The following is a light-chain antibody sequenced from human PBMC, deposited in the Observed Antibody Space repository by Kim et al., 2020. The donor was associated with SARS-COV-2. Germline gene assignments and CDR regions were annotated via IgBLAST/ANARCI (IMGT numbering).Light chain of an antibody. CDR1: SSNIGNNY. J-gene: IGLJ2*01. Sequence: QSVLTQPPSVSAAPGQKVTISCSGSSSNIGNNYVSWYQQLPGTAPKLLIYDNDKRPSGIPDGFSGSKSGTSATLGITGLQPGEEADYYCGTWDSSLSAAVFGGG. CDR2: DND. CDR3: GTWDSSLSAAV. V-gene: IGLV1-51*01.